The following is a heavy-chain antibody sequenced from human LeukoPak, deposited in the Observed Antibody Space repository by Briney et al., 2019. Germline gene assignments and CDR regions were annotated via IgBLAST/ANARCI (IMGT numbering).Heavy chain of an antibody. Sequence: GASVKVSCKASGGTFSSYAISWVRQAPGQGLEWMGWINPNSGGTNYAQKFQGWVTMTRDTSISTAYMELSRLGSDDTAVYYCARGGRSVVLTTLYYFDYWGQGTLVTVSS. D-gene: IGHD3-22*01. J-gene: IGHJ4*02. CDR2: INPNSGGT. CDR1: GGTFSSYA. V-gene: IGHV1-2*04. CDR3: ARGGRSVVLTTLYYFDY.